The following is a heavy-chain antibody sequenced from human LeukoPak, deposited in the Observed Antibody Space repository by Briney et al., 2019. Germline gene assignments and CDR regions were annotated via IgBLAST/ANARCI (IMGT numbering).Heavy chain of an antibody. D-gene: IGHD1-1*01. J-gene: IGHJ4*02. CDR3: ARVNINNWHSCDY. Sequence: SGTLSLTCAVSGDSISSNNWWGWVRPPPGKGLEWIGEIYHSGSPNYNPSLKSRVTISVDKSRNHFSLNLSSVTAADTAVYYCARVNINNWHSCDYWGQGTLVTVSS. V-gene: IGHV4-4*02. CDR2: IYHSGSP. CDR1: GDSISSNNW.